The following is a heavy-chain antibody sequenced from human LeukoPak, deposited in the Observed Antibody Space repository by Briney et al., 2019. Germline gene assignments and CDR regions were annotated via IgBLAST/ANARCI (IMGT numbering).Heavy chain of an antibody. D-gene: IGHD3-22*01. J-gene: IGHJ4*02. CDR1: GFTFSSSA. Sequence: GGSLRLSCAASGFTFSSSAMNWVRQAPGKGLEWVSAISGTGGSTYYADSVKGRFTISRDYYKNTLYLQMNSLRAEDTAVYYCAKGPDSSGYYDFSEFDYWGQGTLVTVSS. CDR3: AKGPDSSGYYDFSEFDY. V-gene: IGHV3-23*01. CDR2: ISGTGGST.